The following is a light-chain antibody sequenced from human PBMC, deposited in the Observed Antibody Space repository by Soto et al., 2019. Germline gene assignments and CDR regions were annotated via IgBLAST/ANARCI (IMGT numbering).Light chain of an antibody. J-gene: IGLJ2*01. CDR3: CSYGGASTFDVV. V-gene: IGLV2-23*03. Sequence: QSALTQPASVSGSPGQSITISCTGTSSDVGNYDLVSWYQHHPGKAPKLMIYEGTKRPSGVSNRFSGSKSGNTASLTISGLQAEDEADYYCCSYGGASTFDVVFGGGTKLTVL. CDR1: SSDVGNYDL. CDR2: EGT.